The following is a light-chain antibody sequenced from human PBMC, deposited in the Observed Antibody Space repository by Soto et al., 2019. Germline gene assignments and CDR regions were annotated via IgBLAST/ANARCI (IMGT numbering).Light chain of an antibody. CDR3: SSYTTSSTLV. J-gene: IGLJ3*02. Sequence: QSALTQPASVSGSPGQSITISCTGTSSDIGGYNFVSWYQQHPGKAPKLMIYDVTNRPPGLSDRFSGSKSGNTVSLTISGLQAEDEADYYCSSYTTSSTLVFGGGTKLTVL. CDR1: SSDIGGYNF. CDR2: DVT. V-gene: IGLV2-14*03.